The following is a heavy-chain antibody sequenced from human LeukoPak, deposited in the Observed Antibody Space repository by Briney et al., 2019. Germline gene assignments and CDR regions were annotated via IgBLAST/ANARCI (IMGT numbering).Heavy chain of an antibody. CDR1: GFTFISYS. Sequence: GGSLRLSCAASGFTFISYSMNWVRQAPGKGLEWVSSISSSSSYIYYADSVKGRFTISRDNAKNSLYLQMNSLRAADTAVYYCARAFMYSSSWDDYWGQGTLVTVSS. J-gene: IGHJ4*02. CDR3: ARAFMYSSSWDDY. CDR2: ISSSSSYI. D-gene: IGHD6-13*01. V-gene: IGHV3-21*01.